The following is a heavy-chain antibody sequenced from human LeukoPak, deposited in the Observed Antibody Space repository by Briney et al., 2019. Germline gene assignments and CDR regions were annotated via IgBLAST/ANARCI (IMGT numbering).Heavy chain of an antibody. D-gene: IGHD3-9*01. Sequence: GGSLRLSCAASGFTFSSYSMNWVRQAPGKGLEWVSAISGSGGSTYYADSVKGRFTISRDNSKNMLCLQMNSLRAEDTAVYYCAKVRYDILTGYSDYWGQGTLVTVSS. J-gene: IGHJ4*02. CDR3: AKVRYDILTGYSDY. CDR2: ISGSGGST. CDR1: GFTFSSYS. V-gene: IGHV3-23*01.